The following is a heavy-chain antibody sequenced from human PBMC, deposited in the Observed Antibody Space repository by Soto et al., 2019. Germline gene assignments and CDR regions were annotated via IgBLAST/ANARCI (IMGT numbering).Heavy chain of an antibody. CDR3: AIRMYSTRWYYLDY. CDR2: ISAST. CDR1: GSPVGSYP. J-gene: IGHJ4*02. Sequence: EMQLLGPGGGLLRPGGSLGLSCPASGSPVGSYPLNWVPQPPGRGLEWVSGISASTYYADSVKGRFTISRDTSKNTLYLQMNSLRAEDTAIYFCAIRMYSTRWYYLDYWGQGTLVTVSS. D-gene: IGHD6-13*01. V-gene: IGHV3-23*01.